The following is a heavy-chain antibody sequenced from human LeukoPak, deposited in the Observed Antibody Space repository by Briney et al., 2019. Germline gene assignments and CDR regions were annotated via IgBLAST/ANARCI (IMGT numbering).Heavy chain of an antibody. D-gene: IGHD4/OR15-4a*01. V-gene: IGHV4-4*07. Sequence: SETLSLTCTVSGGSISSYYWSWTRQPAGKGLEWIGRIYTSGSTNYNPSLKSRVTMSVDTSKNQFSLKLSSVTAADTAVYYCARGKRANDSYGMDVWGQGTTVTVFS. CDR1: GGSISSYY. CDR3: ARGKRANDSYGMDV. CDR2: IYTSGST. J-gene: IGHJ6*02.